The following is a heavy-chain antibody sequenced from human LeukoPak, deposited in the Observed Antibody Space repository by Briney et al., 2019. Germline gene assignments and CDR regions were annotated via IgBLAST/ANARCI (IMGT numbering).Heavy chain of an antibody. J-gene: IGHJ6*02. CDR1: GFTFSSYS. V-gene: IGHV3-21*01. CDR2: ISSSSSYI. CDR3: ARDGHGDYYYYYGMDV. D-gene: IGHD4-17*01. Sequence: GGSLRLSCAASGFTFSSYSMNWVRQAPGKGLEWVSSISSSSSYIYYADSVKGRFTISRDNAKNSLYLQMNSLRAEDTAVYYCARDGHGDYYYYYGMDVWGQGTTVTVSS.